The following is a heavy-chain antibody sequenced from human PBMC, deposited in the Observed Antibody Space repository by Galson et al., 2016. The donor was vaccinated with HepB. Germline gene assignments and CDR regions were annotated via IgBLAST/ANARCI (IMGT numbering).Heavy chain of an antibody. J-gene: IGHJ4*02. CDR2: ISAYNGNT. CDR1: GYTFTRYG. Sequence: SVKVSCKAYGYTFTRYGISWVRQAPGQGLEWLGWISAYNGNTEYAQNVQGRVTMTTETYTSTAYLELWSLKSDDTAVYYCVRDINWGKRGLPDSLGDYWGQGTLGTGSS. CDR3: VRDINWGKRGLPDSLGDY. V-gene: IGHV1-18*04. D-gene: IGHD7-27*01.